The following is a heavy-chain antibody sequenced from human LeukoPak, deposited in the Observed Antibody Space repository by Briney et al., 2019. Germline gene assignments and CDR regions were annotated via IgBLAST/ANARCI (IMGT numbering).Heavy chain of an antibody. Sequence: SETLSLTCTVSDGSISSGGYYWSWIRQHPGKGLEWIGYIYYSGSTYYNPSLKSRVTISVDTSKNQFSLKLSSVTAADTAVYYCARADDTSYGMDVWGQGTTVTVSS. CDR3: ARADDTSYGMDV. CDR2: IYYSGST. J-gene: IGHJ6*02. V-gene: IGHV4-31*03. CDR1: DGSISSGGYY. D-gene: IGHD3-9*01.